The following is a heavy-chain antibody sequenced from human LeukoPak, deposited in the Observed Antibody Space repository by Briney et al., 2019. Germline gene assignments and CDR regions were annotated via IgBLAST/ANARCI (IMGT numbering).Heavy chain of an antibody. J-gene: IGHJ6*02. Sequence: GASVKVSCKASGYTFTSYGISWVRQAPGQGLEWMGGIIPIFGTANYAQKFQGRVTITADESTSTAYMELSSLRSEDTAVYYCAREFLGDTMTYPPLYGMDVWGQGTTVTVSS. CDR3: AREFLGDTMTYPPLYGMDV. CDR1: GYTFTSYG. D-gene: IGHD3-22*01. CDR2: IIPIFGTA. V-gene: IGHV1-69*13.